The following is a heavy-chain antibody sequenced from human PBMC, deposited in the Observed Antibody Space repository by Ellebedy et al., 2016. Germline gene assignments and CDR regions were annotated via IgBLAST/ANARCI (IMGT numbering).Heavy chain of an antibody. J-gene: IGHJ4*02. D-gene: IGHD1-26*01. Sequence: SETLSPTXTVSGGSINNYYWSWIRQPPGKGLEWIGYIYYSGSTNYNPSLKSRVFISVDTSKNQFSLKLNSVTAADTAMYYCARGGGTFDYWGQGTPVTVSS. CDR1: GGSINNYY. CDR3: ARGGGTFDY. V-gene: IGHV4-59*01. CDR2: IYYSGST.